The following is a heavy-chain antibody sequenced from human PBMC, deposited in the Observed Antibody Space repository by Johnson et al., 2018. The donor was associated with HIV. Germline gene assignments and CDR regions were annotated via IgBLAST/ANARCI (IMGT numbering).Heavy chain of an antibody. Sequence: QVQLVESGGGVVQPGRSLRLSCAASGFTFSNYGMHWVRQAPGKGLEWVAVIWYDGSNKYYADSVKGRFTISRDNSKNTRYLQMNSLRAEDTAVYYCAKDSSVLLCFDIWGQGTMVTVSS. J-gene: IGHJ3*02. CDR2: IWYDGSNK. V-gene: IGHV3-33*06. CDR3: AKDSSVLLCFDI. CDR1: GFTFSNYG. D-gene: IGHD3-10*01.